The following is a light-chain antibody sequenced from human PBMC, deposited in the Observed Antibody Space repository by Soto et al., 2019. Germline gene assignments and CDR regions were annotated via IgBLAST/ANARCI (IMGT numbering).Light chain of an antibody. CDR2: GAS. J-gene: IGKJ1*01. Sequence: EIVITQSPATLSVSPGERATLSCRASQSVSSNLAWYQQKPGQAPRLLIYGASTRATGIPARYSGSGSGTEFNLTISSLQSEDFAVYYCQQYNNWPRTFGQGTKVDIK. V-gene: IGKV3-15*01. CDR3: QQYNNWPRT. CDR1: QSVSSN.